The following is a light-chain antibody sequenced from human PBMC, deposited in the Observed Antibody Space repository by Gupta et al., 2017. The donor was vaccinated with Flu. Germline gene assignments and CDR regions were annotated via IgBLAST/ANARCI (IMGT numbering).Light chain of an antibody. CDR2: EVS. Sequence: QSALTQPPSVSGSPGQSVTLSCTGTSSDIGTYNRVSWYQQPPGTAPKLIIYEVSNRPSGVPDRFSGSKSGNTASLTISGLQGEDEADYYCSSYTSSYTYVFGTGTKVTVL. V-gene: IGLV2-18*02. CDR3: SSYTSSYTYV. CDR1: SSDIGTYNR. J-gene: IGLJ1*01.